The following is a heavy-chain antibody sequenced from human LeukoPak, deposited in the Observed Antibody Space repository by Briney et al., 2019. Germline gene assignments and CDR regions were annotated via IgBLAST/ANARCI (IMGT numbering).Heavy chain of an antibody. D-gene: IGHD6-19*01. V-gene: IGHV3-73*01. CDR3: TSTLDPSSSGWGS. J-gene: IGHJ5*02. CDR2: IRSRANNYAT. CDR1: GFNFSGSS. Sequence: GGSLRLSCAASGFNFSGSSMHWVRQASGKGLEWVGRIRSRANNYATAYAASVKGRFTISRDDSKNTASLQMNSLKTEDTAVYYWTSTLDPSSSGWGSWGQGTLVTVFS.